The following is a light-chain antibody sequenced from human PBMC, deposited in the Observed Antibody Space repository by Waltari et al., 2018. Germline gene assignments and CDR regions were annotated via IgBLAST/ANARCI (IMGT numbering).Light chain of an antibody. Sequence: QSALTQPRSVSGSPGQSVTIPCTGTNRDVGGYDFVSWYQQYPGKAPKLIIYDVYKRPPGVPDRFSGSKSGNTASLSISGLLNEDEADFYCCSYAGADSSVLFGGGTTLTVL. CDR1: NRDVGGYDF. V-gene: IGLV2-11*01. CDR3: CSYAGADSSVL. CDR2: DVY. J-gene: IGLJ2*01.